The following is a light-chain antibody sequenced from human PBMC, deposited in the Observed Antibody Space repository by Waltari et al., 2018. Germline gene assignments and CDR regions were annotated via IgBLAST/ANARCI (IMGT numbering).Light chain of an antibody. CDR3: QHHFRLPAT. J-gene: IGKJ1*01. Sequence: IVLTQSPGTLSLSPGGRATLSCRASQNIGHYLAWYQQKPGQAPRLLIYASSTRAAVIPDSFSGSGSGADFSLTITRLEPDDFAVYYCQHHFRLPATFGQGTKV. CDR1: QNIGHY. CDR2: ASS. V-gene: IGKV3-20*01.